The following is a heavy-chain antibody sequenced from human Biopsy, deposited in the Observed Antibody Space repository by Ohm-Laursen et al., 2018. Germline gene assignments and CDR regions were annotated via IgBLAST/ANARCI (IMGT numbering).Heavy chain of an antibody. V-gene: IGHV1-69*06. D-gene: IGHD3-9*01. CDR3: ATKLTGYFHH. J-gene: IGHJ1*01. Sequence: SSVTVSCKVPGGTFSNYGVNWVRQAPGQGLEWLGGNIPILGTGNYAQKFQDRVTVAADTSTSTATMELRSLRSEDTAVYYCATKLTGYFHHWGQGTLVIVSS. CDR2: NIPILGTG. CDR1: GGTFSNYG.